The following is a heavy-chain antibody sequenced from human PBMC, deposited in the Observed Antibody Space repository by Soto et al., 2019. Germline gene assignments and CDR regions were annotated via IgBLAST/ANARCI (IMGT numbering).Heavy chain of an antibody. CDR1: GGSISRYY. V-gene: IGHV4-59*01. D-gene: IGHD2-2*01. J-gene: IGHJ6*02. CDR2: MYNTGST. CDR3: ARDQWGYFGTSGYPLDV. Sequence: QVQLQESGPALVKPSETLSLTCTVSGGSISRYYWCWIRQPPGKGLEWIGYMYNTGSTVYNPSFKSRFTFTVDTAKNQFALKLNSVTAADTAVYDCARDQWGYFGTSGYPLDVWGQGTTFTVAS.